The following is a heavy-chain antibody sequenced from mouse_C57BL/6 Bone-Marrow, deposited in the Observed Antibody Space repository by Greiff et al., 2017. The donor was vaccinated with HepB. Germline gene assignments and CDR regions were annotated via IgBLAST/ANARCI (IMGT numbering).Heavy chain of an antibody. Sequence: EVQVVESEGGLVQPGSSMKLSCTASGFTFSDYYMAWVRQVPEKGLEWVANINYDGSSTYYLDSLKSRFIISRDNATNILYLHMSSLKSEDTATYYCARDRGSRNYYAVDYWGQGTSVTVSS. D-gene: IGHD2-1*01. V-gene: IGHV5-16*01. CDR2: INYDGSST. CDR1: GFTFSDYY. J-gene: IGHJ4*01. CDR3: ARDRGSRNYYAVDY.